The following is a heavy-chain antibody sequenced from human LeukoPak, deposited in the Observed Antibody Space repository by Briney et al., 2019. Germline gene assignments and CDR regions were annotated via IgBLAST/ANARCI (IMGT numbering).Heavy chain of an antibody. D-gene: IGHD3-22*01. CDR2: ISSSGSTI. J-gene: IGHJ4*02. CDR3: ARIDSSGYYIDY. CDR1: GFTFSSDE. Sequence: RLSCAAPGFTFSSDEMNWVRQAPAKGLEWVSYISSSGSTIYYADSVKGRFTISRDNAKNSLYLQMNSLRAEDTAVYYCARIDSSGYYIDYWGQGTLVTVSS. V-gene: IGHV3-48*03.